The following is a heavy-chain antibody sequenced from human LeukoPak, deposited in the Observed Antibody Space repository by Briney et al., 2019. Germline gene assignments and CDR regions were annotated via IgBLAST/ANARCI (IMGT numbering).Heavy chain of an antibody. Sequence: ASLKVSCKASGYTFTSYSISWVRQTPGQGLWWMGWISAYNGNTNYAQKLQGRVTMTTDTSTSKVYIEMRRLRSDDKAIYYCARAGKHLWLASYYMGVWGKGTTVTVSS. J-gene: IGHJ6*03. D-gene: IGHD5-18*01. CDR2: ISAYNGNT. V-gene: IGHV1-18*01. CDR3: ARAGKHLWLASYYMGV. CDR1: GYTFTSYS.